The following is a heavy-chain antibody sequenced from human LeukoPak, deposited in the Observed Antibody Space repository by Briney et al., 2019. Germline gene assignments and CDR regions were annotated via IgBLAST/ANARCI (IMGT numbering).Heavy chain of an antibody. CDR2: INHSGST. CDR3: ASERGDSSGYMHY. CDR1: GGSFSGYY. J-gene: IGHJ4*02. D-gene: IGHD3-22*01. Sequence: SETLSLTCAVYGGSFSGYYWSWIRRPPGKGLEWIGEINHSGSTNYNPSLKSRVTISVDTSKNQFSLKLSSVTAADTAVYYCASERGDSSGYMHYWGQGTLATVSS. V-gene: IGHV4-34*01.